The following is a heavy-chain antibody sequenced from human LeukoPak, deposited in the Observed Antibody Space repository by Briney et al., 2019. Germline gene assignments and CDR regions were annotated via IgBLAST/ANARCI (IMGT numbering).Heavy chain of an antibody. V-gene: IGHV3-33*01. Sequence: PGGSLRLSCAASGFTFSSYGMHWVRQAPGKGLEWVAVIWYDGSNKYYAGSVKGRFTISRDNSKNTLYLQMNSLGAEDTAVYYCARDSGPSGAFDIWGQGTMVTVSS. CDR2: IWYDGSNK. J-gene: IGHJ3*02. D-gene: IGHD1-26*01. CDR1: GFTFSSYG. CDR3: ARDSGPSGAFDI.